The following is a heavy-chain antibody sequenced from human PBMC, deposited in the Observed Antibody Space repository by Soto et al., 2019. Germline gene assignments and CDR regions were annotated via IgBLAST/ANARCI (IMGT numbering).Heavy chain of an antibody. CDR3: VKEGLAADFDS. D-gene: IGHD6-13*01. CDR2: IRGDGSMT. Sequence: EVHLVESGGGLDQPGGSLRLSCAASGFTFSNYWMHWVRQAPGKGLVWVSRIRGDGSMTNYADSVKGRFTISRDNAKNTLHVQMNSLRAEDTAVYYCVKEGLAADFDSWGQGTLVNVSS. V-gene: IGHV3-74*01. CDR1: GFTFSNYW. J-gene: IGHJ4*02.